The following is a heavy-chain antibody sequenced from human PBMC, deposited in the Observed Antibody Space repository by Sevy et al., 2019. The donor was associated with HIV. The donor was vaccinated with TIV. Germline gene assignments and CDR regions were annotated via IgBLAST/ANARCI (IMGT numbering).Heavy chain of an antibody. J-gene: IGHJ4*02. Sequence: ASVKVSCKASGYSFTGFYIHWMRQAPGQGLEWMGWINPNNGDAKDAQKYQGRVTMTRDTSATTTYMELTSLRSDDTAMYYCVRGYFGSGSYRLLYWGQGAPVTVS. CDR3: VRGYFGSGSYRLLY. CDR1: GYSFTGFY. D-gene: IGHD3-10*01. V-gene: IGHV1-2*02. CDR2: INPNNGDA.